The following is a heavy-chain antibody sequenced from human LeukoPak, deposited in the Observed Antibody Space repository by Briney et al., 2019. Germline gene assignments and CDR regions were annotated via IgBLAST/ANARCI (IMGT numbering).Heavy chain of an antibody. CDR3: AREPSAITLKRAQGENYFDY. Sequence: SVKVSCEASGGTFSSYAISWVRQAPGQGLEWMGRIIPIFGTANYAQKLQSRVTITTDESTSTAYMELSSLRSEDTAVYYCAREPSAITLKRAQGENYFDYWGQGTLVTVSS. D-gene: IGHD5-12*01. CDR1: GGTFSSYA. V-gene: IGHV1-69*05. J-gene: IGHJ4*02. CDR2: IIPIFGTA.